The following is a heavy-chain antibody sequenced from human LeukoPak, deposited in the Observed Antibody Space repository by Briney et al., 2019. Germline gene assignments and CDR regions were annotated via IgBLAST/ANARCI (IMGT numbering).Heavy chain of an antibody. CDR1: GFTFRDYT. CDR3: AREALDVVEPGTNTIDY. CDR2: INKGGSFI. J-gene: IGHJ4*02. Sequence: GGSLRLSCAASGFTFRDYTMNWVRQAPGKGLEWVSAINKGGSFIKYADSVKGRFIVSRDNAKNLLFLQMNSLRVEDTALYFCAREALDVVEPGTNTIDYWGQGTRVTVSS. D-gene: IGHD2-2*01. V-gene: IGHV3-21*01.